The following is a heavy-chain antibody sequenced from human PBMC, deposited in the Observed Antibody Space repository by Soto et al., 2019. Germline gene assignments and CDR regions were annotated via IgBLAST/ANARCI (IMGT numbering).Heavy chain of an antibody. CDR1: GYTFTSYA. CDR2: INAGNGNT. V-gene: IGHV1-3*01. CDR3: ARKVADNWFDP. J-gene: IGHJ5*02. Sequence: EASVKVSCKASGYTFTSYAMHWVRQAPGQRLEWMGWINAGNGNTKYSQKFQGRVTITRDTSASTAYMELGSLRSEDTAVYYCARKVADNWFDPWGQGTLVTVSS.